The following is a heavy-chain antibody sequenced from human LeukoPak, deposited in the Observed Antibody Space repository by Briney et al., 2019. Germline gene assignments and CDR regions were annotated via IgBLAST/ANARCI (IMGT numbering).Heavy chain of an antibody. D-gene: IGHD6-13*01. CDR2: ISGSSGTT. CDR3: AKKMAAAGMEGYYFDY. J-gene: IGHJ4*02. V-gene: IGHV3-23*01. Sequence: PGGSLRLSCAASGFTFSNYDMNWVRQAPGKGLEWVLLISGSSGTTHYADFVKGRFTISRDNSKNTLYLQMNSLRVEDTAIYYCAKKMAAAGMEGYYFDYWGQGVLVTVSS. CDR1: GFTFSNYD.